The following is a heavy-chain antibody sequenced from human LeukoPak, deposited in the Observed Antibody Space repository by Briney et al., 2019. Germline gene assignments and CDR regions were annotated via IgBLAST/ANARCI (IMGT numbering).Heavy chain of an antibody. CDR2: MYYSGST. CDR1: GGSNSSGVYY. V-gene: IGHV4-30-4*01. CDR3: VRPYYYYSRIEP. D-gene: IGHD3-22*01. Sequence: SETLPLTCTVSGGSNSSGVYYWLCPPQPPGKGRKWIAYMYYSGSTYFNPSRKRRVTMSAGTFKNQLSPTHSPAAAAAPAVYFCVRPYYYYSRIEPWGEGNLGTVSS. J-gene: IGHJ5*02.